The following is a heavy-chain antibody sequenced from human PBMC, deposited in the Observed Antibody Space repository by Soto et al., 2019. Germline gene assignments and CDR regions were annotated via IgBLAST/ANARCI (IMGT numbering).Heavy chain of an antibody. V-gene: IGHV3-9*01. Sequence: EVQLVESGGGLVQPGRSLRLSCAASGFTFDDYAMNWVRQAPGKGLEWVSSISWNSSNIVYAGSVKGRCTICRDNAKKSLYLQMGSLRAEDTAFYYCAKGHTTSVFSYFDLWGRGVWVTVSS. CDR3: AKGHTTSVFSYFDL. CDR2: ISWNSSNI. D-gene: IGHD1-1*01. J-gene: IGHJ2*01. CDR1: GFTFDDYA.